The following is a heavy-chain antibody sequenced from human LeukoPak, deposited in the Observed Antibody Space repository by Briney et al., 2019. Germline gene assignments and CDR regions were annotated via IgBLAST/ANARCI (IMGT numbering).Heavy chain of an antibody. J-gene: IGHJ6*03. CDR2: IYYSGST. CDR1: GGSISSYY. D-gene: IGHD6-13*01. CDR3: ARGGIAPPGYYYYYQMDV. V-gene: IGHV4-59*01. Sequence: SETLSLTWTVSGGSISSYYWSWIRQPPGKGLEWIGYIYYSGSTNYNPSLKSRVTISVDTSKNQFSLKLSSVTAADTAVYYCARGGIAPPGYYYYYQMDVWGKGTAVTVSS.